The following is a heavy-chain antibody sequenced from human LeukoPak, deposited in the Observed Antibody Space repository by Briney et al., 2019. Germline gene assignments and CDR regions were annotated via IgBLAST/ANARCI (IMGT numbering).Heavy chain of an antibody. D-gene: IGHD5-18*01. CDR3: ARIEDVTRGYNHAYYFDY. V-gene: IGHV4-39*07. J-gene: IGHJ4*02. CDR2: IFHNGNT. CDR1: GGSISSGGYY. Sequence: PSETLSLTCTVSGGSISSGGYYWSWIRQPPGKGLEWIGNIFHNGNTYYNPSLKSRVTMSIDTSKKQFSLKLRTATAADTAVYYCARIEDVTRGYNHAYYFDYWGQGTLVTVSS.